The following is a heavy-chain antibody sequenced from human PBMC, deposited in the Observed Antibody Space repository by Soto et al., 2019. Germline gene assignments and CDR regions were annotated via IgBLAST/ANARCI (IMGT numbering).Heavy chain of an antibody. V-gene: IGHV4-34*01. D-gene: IGHD3-3*01. J-gene: IGHJ6*03. CDR2: INHSGST. Sequence: PETLSLTCAVYGGSFSGYYWSWIRQPPGKGLEWIGEINHSGSTNYNPSLKSRVTISVDTSKNQFSLKLSSVTAADTAVYYCARGRGITIFGVVIRYYYYYMDVWGKGTTVTVSS. CDR1: GGSFSGYY. CDR3: ARGRGITIFGVVIRYYYYYMDV.